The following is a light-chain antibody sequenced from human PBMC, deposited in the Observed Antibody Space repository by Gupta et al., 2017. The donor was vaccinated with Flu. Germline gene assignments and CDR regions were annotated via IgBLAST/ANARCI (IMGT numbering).Light chain of an antibody. J-gene: IGKJ3*01. Sequence: EIVLTQSPATLSLSPGERATLSCRASQSVLNSLAWYQQKPGQAPRLLIYEASNRDTGIPARFSGSGSGKDLTLTSSGREQEDFAVYYCQQHSNWPFFTFGHGTRVDIK. CDR1: QSVLNS. V-gene: IGKV3-11*01. CDR2: EAS. CDR3: QQHSNWPFFT.